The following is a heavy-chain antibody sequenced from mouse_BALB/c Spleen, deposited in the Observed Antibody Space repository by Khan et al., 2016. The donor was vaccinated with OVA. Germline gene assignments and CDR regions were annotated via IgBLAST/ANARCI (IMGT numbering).Heavy chain of an antibody. CDR3: TKPPYFSYVMDN. CDR1: GHTFTKYG. CDR2: INTYTGEP. J-gene: IGHJ4*01. Sequence: QIQLVQSGPELKKPGETVKISCKASGHTFTKYGMNWVKQAPGKGLKWMGWINTYTGEPTYADDFNGRFAFSLETSASTVYLPINNLKNEDTATYCCTKPPYFSYVMDNWGQGTSVTVSS. D-gene: IGHD2-10*01. V-gene: IGHV9-3-1*01.